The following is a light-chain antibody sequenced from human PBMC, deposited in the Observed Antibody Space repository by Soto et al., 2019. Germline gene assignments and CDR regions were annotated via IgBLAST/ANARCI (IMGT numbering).Light chain of an antibody. CDR3: QQYSSYWT. Sequence: EIVLTQSPVTLSLSPGERATLSCRASQSVSSTYVALYQQQSGQAPWLLIYGASSRATGIPDRFSGSGSGTDFTLTISRLEPEDFATYYCQQYSSYWTFGQGTKVDIK. CDR1: QSVSSTY. V-gene: IGKV3-20*01. J-gene: IGKJ1*01. CDR2: GAS.